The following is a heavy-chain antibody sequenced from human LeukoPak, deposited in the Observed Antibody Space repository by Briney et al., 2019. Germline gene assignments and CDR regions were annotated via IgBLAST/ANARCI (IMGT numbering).Heavy chain of an antibody. CDR1: GYTFTSYY. D-gene: IGHD3-3*01. J-gene: IGHJ4*02. CDR2: ISAYNGNT. Sequence: ASVKVSCKASGYTFTSYYMHWVRQAPGQGLEWMGWISAYNGNTNYAQKLQGRVTMTTETSTSTAYMELRSLRSEDTAVYYCATGRFLEWPFPFDYWGQGTLVTVSS. CDR3: ATGRFLEWPFPFDY. V-gene: IGHV1-18*04.